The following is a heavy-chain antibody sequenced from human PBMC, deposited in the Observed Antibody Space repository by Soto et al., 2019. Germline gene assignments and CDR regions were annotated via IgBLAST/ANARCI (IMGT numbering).Heavy chain of an antibody. V-gene: IGHV5-51*01. Sequence: GEPLKISCRGSGYTFTSYWIAWVRQMPGKGLEWLGVIYPDDSDTRYSPSFQGRVTISADKSINTAYLQWRSLTASDTAMYYRARKPSPRGTYFYGLAVWGQGTSVTVSS. D-gene: IGHD1-1*01. CDR3: ARKPSPRGTYFYGLAV. CDR2: IYPDDSDT. CDR1: GYTFTSYW. J-gene: IGHJ6*02.